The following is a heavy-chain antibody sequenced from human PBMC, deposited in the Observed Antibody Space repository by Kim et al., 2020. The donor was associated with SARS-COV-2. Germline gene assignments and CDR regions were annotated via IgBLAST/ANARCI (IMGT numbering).Heavy chain of an antibody. CDR3: ASTPDYGDVRTYFDY. D-gene: IGHD4-17*01. CDR2: ISSSSSTI. CDR1: GFTFSSYS. Sequence: GGSLRLSCAASGFTFSSYSMNWVRQAPGKGLEWVSYISSSSSTIYYADSVKGRFTISRDNAKNSLYLQMNSLRDEDTAVYYCASTPDYGDVRTYFDYWGQGTLVTVSS. V-gene: IGHV3-48*02. J-gene: IGHJ4*02.